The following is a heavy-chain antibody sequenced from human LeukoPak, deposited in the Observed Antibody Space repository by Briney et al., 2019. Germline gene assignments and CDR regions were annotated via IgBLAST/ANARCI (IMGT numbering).Heavy chain of an antibody. CDR2: ISSYKGNT. Sequence: ASVKVSCKASGYIFTIYVISWVRQAPGQGLEWMGWISSYKGNTNYAQKLQGRVTMTTDTSTSTAYMELRSLRSDDTAVYYCARVSSGRKEDAFDIWGQGTMVTVSS. J-gene: IGHJ3*02. V-gene: IGHV1-18*01. CDR1: GYIFTIYV. D-gene: IGHD3-22*01. CDR3: ARVSSGRKEDAFDI.